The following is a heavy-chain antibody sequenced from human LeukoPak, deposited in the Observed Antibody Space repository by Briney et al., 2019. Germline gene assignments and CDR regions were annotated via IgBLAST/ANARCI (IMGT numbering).Heavy chain of an antibody. Sequence: GGSLRLSCAASGFTVSSNYMSWVRQAPGKGLEWVSVIYSGGSTYYADSVKCRFTISRDNSKNTLYLQMNSLRAEDTAVYYCAKDGPPSYYDSSGYYLGVFDYWGQGTLVTVSS. V-gene: IGHV3-53*01. CDR2: IYSGGST. CDR1: GFTVSSNY. CDR3: AKDGPPSYYDSSGYYLGVFDY. J-gene: IGHJ4*02. D-gene: IGHD3-22*01.